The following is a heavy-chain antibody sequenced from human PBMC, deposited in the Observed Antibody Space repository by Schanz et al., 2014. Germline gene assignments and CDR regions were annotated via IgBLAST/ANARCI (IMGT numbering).Heavy chain of an antibody. Sequence: QLQLQESGPGLVKPSETLSLTCTVSGGSISSSTYWWGWIRQPPGKGLEWVSYIGNGGVTIYYADSVKGRFTISRDNSKNSLYLQMNSLRAEDTAVYYCARIGGSVFDSWGQGTLVTVSS. J-gene: IGHJ4*02. D-gene: IGHD3-10*01. CDR2: IGNGGVTI. CDR3: ARIGGSVFDS. V-gene: IGHV3-11*01. CDR1: GGSISSSTYW.